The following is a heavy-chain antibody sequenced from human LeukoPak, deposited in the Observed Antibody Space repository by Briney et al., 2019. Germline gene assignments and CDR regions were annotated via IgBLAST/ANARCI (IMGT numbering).Heavy chain of an antibody. CDR2: IYYSGST. Sequence: PSETLSLTCTVSGGSISSYYWSWIRQPPGKGLEWIGYIYYSGSTNYNPSLKSRVTISVDTSKNQFSLKLSSVTAADTAVYYCARGRMVRGVIGDDIWGQGTMVTVSS. J-gene: IGHJ3*02. V-gene: IGHV4-59*01. D-gene: IGHD3-10*01. CDR3: ARGRMVRGVIGDDI. CDR1: GGSISSYY.